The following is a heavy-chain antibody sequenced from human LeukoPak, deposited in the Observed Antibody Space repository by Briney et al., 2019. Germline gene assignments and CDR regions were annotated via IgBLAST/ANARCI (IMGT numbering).Heavy chain of an antibody. V-gene: IGHV3-9*01. J-gene: IGHJ6*02. CDR1: GFTFKDYG. CDR3: AKHMRATNTYSFFGLDV. Sequence: GGSLRLSCAATGFTFKDYGMHWVRQPPGKGLEWVSSINWNGGGTDYADSVKGRFTISRDNAKNSLYLQLSSLRPEDTALYYCAKHMRATNTYSFFGLDVWGQGTMVTVSS. CDR2: INWNGGGT. D-gene: IGHD1-26*01.